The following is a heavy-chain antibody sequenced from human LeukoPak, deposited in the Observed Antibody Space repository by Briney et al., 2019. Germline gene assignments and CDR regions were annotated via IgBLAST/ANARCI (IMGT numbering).Heavy chain of an antibody. J-gene: IGHJ6*02. D-gene: IGHD5-12*01. V-gene: IGHV3-48*03. Sequence: PGGSLRLSCAASGFTFSGFEMNWVRQAPGKGLEWVSCISSSGTPIYYADSVKGRFTISRDNAKNSLYLQMNSLRAEDTAVYYCARSGYDSGYYYYYGMDVWGQGTTVTVSS. CDR2: ISSSGTPI. CDR3: ARSGYDSGYYYYYGMDV. CDR1: GFTFSGFE.